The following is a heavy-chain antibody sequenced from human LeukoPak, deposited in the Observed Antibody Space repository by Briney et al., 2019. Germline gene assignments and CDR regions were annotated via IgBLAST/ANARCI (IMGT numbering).Heavy chain of an antibody. CDR2: IYYSGST. CDR1: GGSISSYY. CDR3: ARDRLERLKGYYYMDV. J-gene: IGHJ6*03. D-gene: IGHD1-1*01. Sequence: SETLSLTCTVSGGSISSYYWSWIRQPPGKGLEWIGYIYYSGSTNYNPSLKSRVTISVDTSKNQFSLKLSSVTAADTAVYYCARDRLERLKGYYYMDVWGKGTTVTVSS. V-gene: IGHV4-59*01.